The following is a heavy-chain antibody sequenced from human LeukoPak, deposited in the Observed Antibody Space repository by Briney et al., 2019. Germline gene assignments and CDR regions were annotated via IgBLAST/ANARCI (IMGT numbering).Heavy chain of an antibody. D-gene: IGHD4-17*01. J-gene: IGHJ3*02. CDR3: ARDLDYGEGAFDI. CDR2: IYYSGST. V-gene: IGHV4-59*01. CDR1: GGSISSYY. Sequence: SETLSLTCTVSGGSISSYYWSWIRQPPGKGLEWIGYIYYSGSTNYNPSLKSRVTISVDTSKNQFSLKLSSVTAADTAVYYCARDLDYGEGAFDIWGQGTMVTVSS.